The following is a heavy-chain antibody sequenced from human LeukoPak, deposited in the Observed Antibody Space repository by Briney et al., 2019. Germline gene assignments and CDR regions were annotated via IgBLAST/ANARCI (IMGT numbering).Heavy chain of an antibody. CDR2: ISYDGSNK. D-gene: IGHD3-10*01. V-gene: IGHV3-30*14. Sequence: GGSLRLSCAASGFTFSSYAMHWVRQAPGKGLEWVAVISYDGSNKYYADSVKGRFTISRDNSKNTLYLQMNSLRAEDTAVYYCARDPMGHYYGSGSYYKPHAFDIWGQGTMVTVSS. J-gene: IGHJ3*02. CDR1: GFTFSSYA. CDR3: ARDPMGHYYGSGSYYKPHAFDI.